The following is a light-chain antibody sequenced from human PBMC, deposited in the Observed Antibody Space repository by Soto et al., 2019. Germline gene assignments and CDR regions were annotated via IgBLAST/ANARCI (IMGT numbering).Light chain of an antibody. J-gene: IGKJ1*01. CDR1: QDIRNY. Sequence: DIPMTQSPSSLSASVGDRITITCRASQDIRNYLAWFQQKPGKAPKSLIYAASTLQPGVPLKFSGSGSGTDITLTSSRLHPEDVPAKYCQEYVNWPRTFGQGTTVEIK. CDR3: QEYVNWPRT. CDR2: AAS. V-gene: IGKV1-16*02.